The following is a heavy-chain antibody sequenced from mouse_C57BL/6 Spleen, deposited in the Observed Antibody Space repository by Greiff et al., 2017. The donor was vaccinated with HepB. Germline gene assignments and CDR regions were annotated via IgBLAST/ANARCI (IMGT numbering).Heavy chain of an antibody. CDR1: GYTFTDYN. D-gene: IGHD1-1*01. CDR3: ARGTTVVADYAMDY. J-gene: IGHJ4*01. Sequence: EVQGVESGPELVKPGASVKIPCKASGYTFTDYNVDWVKQSHGKSLEWIGDINPNNGGTIYNQKFKGKATLTVDKSSSTAYMELRSLTSEDTAVYYCARGTTVVADYAMDYWGQGTSVTVSS. V-gene: IGHV1-18*01. CDR2: INPNNGGT.